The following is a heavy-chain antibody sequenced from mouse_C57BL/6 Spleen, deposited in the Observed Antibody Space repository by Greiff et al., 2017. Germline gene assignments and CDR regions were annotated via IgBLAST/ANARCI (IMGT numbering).Heavy chain of an antibody. CDR2: INPSTGGT. D-gene: IGHD2-1*01. CDR1: GYSFTGYY. Sequence: VQLQQSGPELVKPGASVKISCKASGYSFTGYYMNWVKQSPEKSLEWIGEINPSTGGTTYNQKFKAKATLTVDKSSSTAYMQLKSLTSEDSAVYYCARWGNFPLDYWGQGTTLTVSS. CDR3: ARWGNFPLDY. J-gene: IGHJ2*01. V-gene: IGHV1-42*01.